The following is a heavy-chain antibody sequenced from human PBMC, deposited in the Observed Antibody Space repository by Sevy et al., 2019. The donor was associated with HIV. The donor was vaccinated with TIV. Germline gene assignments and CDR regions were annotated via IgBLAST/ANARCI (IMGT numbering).Heavy chain of an antibody. CDR3: ARDPTSSRGYSYGRVDY. D-gene: IGHD5-18*01. CDR2: ISAYNGNT. J-gene: IGHJ4*02. Sequence: ASVKVSCKASGYTFTSYGISCVRQAPGQGLEWMGWISAYNGNTNYAQKLRGRVTMTTDTSTSTAYMELRSLRSDDTAVYYCARDPTSSRGYSYGRVDYWGQGTLVTVSS. V-gene: IGHV1-18*04. CDR1: GYTFTSYG.